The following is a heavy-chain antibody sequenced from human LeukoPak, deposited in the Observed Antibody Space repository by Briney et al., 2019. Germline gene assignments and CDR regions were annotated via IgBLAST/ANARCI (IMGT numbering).Heavy chain of an antibody. V-gene: IGHV4-59*01. CDR3: GRGGDFWSGYWAIDY. J-gene: IGHJ4*02. CDR1: GGSISSYY. Sequence: SETLSLTCTVSGGSISSYYWSWIRQPPGKGLEWIGYIYYSGSTNYNPSLKSRVTISVDTSKNQFSLKLSSVTAADTAVYYCGRGGDFWSGYWAIDYWGQGTLVTVSS. CDR2: IYYSGST. D-gene: IGHD3-3*01.